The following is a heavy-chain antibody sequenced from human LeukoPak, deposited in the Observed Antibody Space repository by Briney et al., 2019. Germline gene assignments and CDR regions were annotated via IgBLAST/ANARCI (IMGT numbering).Heavy chain of an antibody. CDR1: GFTFSSYS. Sequence: GGSLRLSCAASGFTFSSYSMNWVRHAPGKGLVWVSYISGGSGYIYYADSVKGRFTISRDNAKNSLYLQMNSLRAEDTAVYYCARAIAVAEGYWGQGTLVTVSS. CDR3: ARAIAVAEGY. J-gene: IGHJ4*02. CDR2: ISGGSGYI. V-gene: IGHV3-21*01. D-gene: IGHD6-19*01.